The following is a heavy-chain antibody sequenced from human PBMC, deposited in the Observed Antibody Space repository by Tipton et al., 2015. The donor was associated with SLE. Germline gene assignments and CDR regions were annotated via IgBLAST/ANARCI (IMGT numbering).Heavy chain of an antibody. V-gene: IGHV3-53*05. D-gene: IGHD1-26*01. CDR3: AILDTTPSSF. J-gene: IGHJ4*02. CDR2: IHFGGTT. Sequence: SLRLSCTVSGGSISSYYWSWIRQPPGKGLEWVSVIHFGGTTYYVDSVKGRFTISRDISKNTVYLEMNSLRTEDTAVYYCAILDTTPSSFWGQGTLVTVSS. CDR1: GGSISSYY.